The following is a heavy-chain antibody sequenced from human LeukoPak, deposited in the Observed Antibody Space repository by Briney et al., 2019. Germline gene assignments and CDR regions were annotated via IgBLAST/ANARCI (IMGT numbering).Heavy chain of an antibody. CDR2: FYYSGST. CDR3: ASYKALLPTHAFDI. CDR1: GGSISSGGYS. V-gene: IGHV4-30-4*07. Sequence: PSETLSLTCAVSGGSISSGGYSWSWIRQPPGKGLEWIGYFYYSGSTNYNPSLKSRVTISVDTSKNQFSLKLSSVTAADTAVYYCASYKALLPTHAFDIWGQGTMVTVSS. J-gene: IGHJ3*02. D-gene: IGHD1-1*01.